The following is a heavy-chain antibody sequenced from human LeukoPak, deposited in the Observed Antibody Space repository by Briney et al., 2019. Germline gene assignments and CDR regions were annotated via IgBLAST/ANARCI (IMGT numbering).Heavy chain of an antibody. Sequence: GGSLRLSCAASGFTFSSYAMHWVRQAPGKGLEWVAVISYDGSNKYYADSVKGRFTISRDNSKNTLYLQMNSLRAEDTAVYYCAASYLRYFDYWGQGTLVTVSS. V-gene: IGHV3-30-3*01. J-gene: IGHJ4*02. D-gene: IGHD3-9*01. CDR1: GFTFSSYA. CDR2: ISYDGSNK. CDR3: AASYLRYFDY.